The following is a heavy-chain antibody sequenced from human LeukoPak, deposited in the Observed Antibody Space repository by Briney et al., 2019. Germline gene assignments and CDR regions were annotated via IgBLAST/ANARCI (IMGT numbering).Heavy chain of an antibody. CDR2: IYYSGAT. CDR1: GGSISGSY. J-gene: IGHJ4*02. Sequence: PSETLSLTCSVSGGSISGSYWMWIRQSPGKGLEWIGYIYYSGATSYNPSFRGRVTFFVDTSKNQFSLKLGSVTAADTAMYYCAREIPAAGHFDYWGQGALVTVSS. CDR3: AREIPAAGHFDY. D-gene: IGHD6-13*01. V-gene: IGHV4-59*12.